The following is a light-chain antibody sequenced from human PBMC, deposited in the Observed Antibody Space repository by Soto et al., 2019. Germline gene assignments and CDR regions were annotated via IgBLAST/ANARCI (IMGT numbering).Light chain of an antibody. V-gene: IGKV3-11*01. CDR1: QSVSSY. J-gene: IGKJ3*01. CDR3: QQRSNWPLFT. CDR2: DAS. Sequence: EIVLTQSPATLSLSPGERATLSCRASQSVSSYLAWYQQKPGQAPRLLIYDASNRATGIPARFSGSGSGTDVTLTISRLEPEDFAVYYCQQRSNWPLFTFGPGTKVDIK.